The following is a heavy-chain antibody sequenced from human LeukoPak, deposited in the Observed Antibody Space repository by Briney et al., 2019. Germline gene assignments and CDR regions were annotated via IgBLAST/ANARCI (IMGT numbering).Heavy chain of an antibody. CDR1: GFTFTTYT. CDR2: ITSRSSYI. D-gene: IGHD5-18*01. V-gene: IGHV3-21*01. J-gene: IGHJ4*02. Sequence: GGSLRLSCVASGFTFTTYTMNWVRQAPGKGLEWVSSITSRSSYIYYIDSVKGRFTISRDNAKNSLYLQMNSLRAEDTAVYYCARDSGHSYGFDYWGQGTLVTVSS. CDR3: ARDSGHSYGFDY.